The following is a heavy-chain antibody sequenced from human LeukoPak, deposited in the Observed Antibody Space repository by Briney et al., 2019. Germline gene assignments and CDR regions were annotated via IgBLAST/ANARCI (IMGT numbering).Heavy chain of an antibody. CDR3: ARGPSSSWYYFDY. CDR1: GFTFSSYG. V-gene: IGHV3-33*01. J-gene: IGHJ4*02. D-gene: IGHD6-13*01. CDR2: IWYDGSNK. Sequence: GGSLRLSCAASGFTFSSYGMHWVRQAPGKGLEWVAVIWYDGSNKYYADSVKGRFTISRDNSKNTLYLQMNSLRAEDTAVYYCARGPSSSWYYFDYWGQGTLVTVSS.